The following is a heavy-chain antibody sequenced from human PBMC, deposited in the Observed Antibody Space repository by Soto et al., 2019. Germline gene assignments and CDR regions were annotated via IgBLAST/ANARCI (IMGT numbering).Heavy chain of an antibody. CDR1: GFTFSSYW. V-gene: IGHV3-74*01. CDR3: VMVAYGDLGV. J-gene: IGHJ1*01. Sequence: EVQLVESGGGLVQPGGSLRLSCAASGFTFSSYWMHWVRQAPGKGLVGVSRIKSEGRQTSYADSMKGRFTISRDNAKKTLDLQMSSLRAEDTAVYYGVMVAYGDLGVWGQCTLVPVSS. D-gene: IGHD4-17*01. CDR2: IKSEGRQT.